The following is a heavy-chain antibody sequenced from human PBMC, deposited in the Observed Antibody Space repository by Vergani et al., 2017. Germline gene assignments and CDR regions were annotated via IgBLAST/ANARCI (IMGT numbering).Heavy chain of an antibody. CDR2: ISYDGSNK. V-gene: IGHV3-30*18. J-gene: IGHJ4*02. Sequence: VQLVESGGGLVQPGGSLRLSCAASGFTFSSYGMHWVRQAPGKGLEWVAVISYDGSNKYYADSVKGRFTISRDNSKNTLYLQMNSLRAEDTAVYYCAKASGARRRITMVRGVITTPFDYWGQGTLVTVSS. CDR3: AKASGARRRITMVRGVITTPFDY. D-gene: IGHD3-10*01. CDR1: GFTFSSYG.